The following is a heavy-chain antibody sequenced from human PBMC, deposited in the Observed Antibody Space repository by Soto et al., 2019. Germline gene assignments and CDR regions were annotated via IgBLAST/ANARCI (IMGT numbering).Heavy chain of an antibody. CDR2: IDPSDSYT. D-gene: IGHD4-17*01. J-gene: IGHJ6*02. V-gene: IGHV5-10-1*01. Sequence: GESLKISCKGSGYSFTSYWISWVRQMPGKGLEWMGRIDPSDSYTNYSPSFQGHVTISADKSISTAYLQWSSLKASDTAMYYCARRSETVTNPIGYYYYGMDVWGQGTTVTVSS. CDR3: ARRSETVTNPIGYYYYGMDV. CDR1: GYSFTSYW.